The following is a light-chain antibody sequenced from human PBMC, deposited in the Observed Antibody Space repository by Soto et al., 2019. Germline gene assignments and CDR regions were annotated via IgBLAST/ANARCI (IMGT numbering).Light chain of an antibody. J-gene: IGKJ2*01. Sequence: EIVMTQSPANLSVSVGERVTLSCRASQRISGDLAWYQQKPGQAPRLLIYGASTRATGVPARFSGSGSGTEFTLTISSLQSEDFAVYYCQVYKSWPFMYTFGQGTKLEIK. CDR1: QRISGD. CDR2: GAS. V-gene: IGKV3-15*01. CDR3: QVYKSWPFMYT.